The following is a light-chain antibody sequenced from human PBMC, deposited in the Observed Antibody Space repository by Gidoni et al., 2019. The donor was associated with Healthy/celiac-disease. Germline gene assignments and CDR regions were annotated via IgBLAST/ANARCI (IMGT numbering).Light chain of an antibody. CDR3: LQDYNYPPT. V-gene: IGKV1-6*01. CDR1: QGIRND. CDR2: AAS. J-gene: IGKJ2*01. Sequence: AIQMTQSPSSLSASVGDSVTITCRASQGIRNDLGWYQQKPGKAPKLLIYAASSLPSGVPSRFSGSGAGTDVTLTISSLQPEDFATYYCLQDYNYPPTFGQGTKLEIK.